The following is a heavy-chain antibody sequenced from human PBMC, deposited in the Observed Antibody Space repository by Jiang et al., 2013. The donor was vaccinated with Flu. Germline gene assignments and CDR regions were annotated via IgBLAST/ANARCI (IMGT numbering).Heavy chain of an antibody. CDR2: LFYWSS. CDR3: TRAQKYSGFELPYFDY. CDR1: GGSFNSDSYV. J-gene: IGHJ4*02. D-gene: IGHD1-26*01. Sequence: ETLSLTCTVSGGSFNSDSYVLGVDPPAPREGAGVDWGHLFYWSSYSRPSLKSRVTISVDTSKSQFSLKLSSVTAADTAVYYCTRAQKYSGFELPYFDYWGQGRLVTVSS. V-gene: IGHV4-39*07.